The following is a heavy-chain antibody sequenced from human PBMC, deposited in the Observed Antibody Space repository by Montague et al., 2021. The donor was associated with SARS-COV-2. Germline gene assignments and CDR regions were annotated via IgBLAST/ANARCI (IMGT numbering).Heavy chain of an antibody. Sequence: SETLSLTCTVSGGSISSSSYYWGWIRQPPGKGLEWIGSIYYSGSTYYNPSLKSRVTISVDTSKNQFSLKLRSVTAADTAVYYCARDLRRGFDPWGQGTLVTVSS. V-gene: IGHV4-39*07. CDR3: ARDLRRGFDP. CDR2: IYYSGST. J-gene: IGHJ5*02. CDR1: GGSISSSSYY. D-gene: IGHD3-10*01.